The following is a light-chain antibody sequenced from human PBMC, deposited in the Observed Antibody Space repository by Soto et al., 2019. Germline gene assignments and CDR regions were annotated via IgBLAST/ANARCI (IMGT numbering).Light chain of an antibody. Sequence: DIQMTQSPSSLSASVGDRVTITCQASQDISNYLNWYQQKPGKAPELLIYDASSLKSGVPSRFSGSGSGTEFTLTISDLQPGDFATYFCQQYNTYVFGQGTKVDIK. CDR1: QDISNY. J-gene: IGKJ1*01. CDR2: DAS. CDR3: QQYNTYV. V-gene: IGKV1-39*01.